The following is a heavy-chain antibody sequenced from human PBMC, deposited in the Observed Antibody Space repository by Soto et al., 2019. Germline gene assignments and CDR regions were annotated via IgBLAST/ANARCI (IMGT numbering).Heavy chain of an antibody. CDR1: GGSFSGYY. J-gene: IGHJ6*02. Sequence: PSETLSLTCAVYGGSFSGYYWSWIRQPPGKGLEWIGEINHSGSTNYNPSLKSRVTISVDTPKNQFSLQLSSVTAADPAVYYCARVRPVGTIGSGDLNYYGMDVWGQGTTVTVSS. D-gene: IGHD2-21*02. CDR3: ARVRPVGTIGSGDLNYYGMDV. V-gene: IGHV4-34*01. CDR2: INHSGST.